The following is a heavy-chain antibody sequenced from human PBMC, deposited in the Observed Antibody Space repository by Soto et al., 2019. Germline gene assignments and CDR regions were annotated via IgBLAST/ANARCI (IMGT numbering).Heavy chain of an antibody. CDR1: GYTFTGYY. J-gene: IGHJ4*02. CDR2: INPNSGGT. CDR3: ARDMVEEYGDLYFDY. D-gene: IGHD4-17*01. V-gene: IGHV1-2*02. Sequence: ASVKVSCKASGYTFTGYYMHWVRQAPGQGLEWMGWINPNSGGTNYAQKFQGRVTMTRDTSISTAYMELSRLRSDDTAVYYCARDMVEEYGDLYFDYWGQGTLVTVSS.